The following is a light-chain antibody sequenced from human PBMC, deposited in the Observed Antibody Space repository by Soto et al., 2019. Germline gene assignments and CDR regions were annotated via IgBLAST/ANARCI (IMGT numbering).Light chain of an antibody. Sequence: DIQMTQSPSTLSASVGDRVTITCRASQSISSWLAWYQQKPGKAPKLLIYDASSLESGVPSRFSGSGSGTEFTLTTSSLQPDDFATYYCQQYNSYSSRTFGQGTKVEIK. J-gene: IGKJ1*01. CDR3: QQYNSYSSRT. CDR2: DAS. V-gene: IGKV1-5*01. CDR1: QSISSW.